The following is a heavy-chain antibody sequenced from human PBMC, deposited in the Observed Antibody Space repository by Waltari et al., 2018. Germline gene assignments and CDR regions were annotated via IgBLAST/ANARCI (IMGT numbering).Heavy chain of an antibody. J-gene: IGHJ6*02. D-gene: IGHD4-17*01. V-gene: IGHV4-59*11. Sequence: QVQLQESGPGLVKPSETLSLTCTVSGGSISSHYWSWIRQPPGKGLEWIGYIYYSGSTNYNPSLKSRVTISVDTSKNQFSLKLSSVTAADTAVYYCARLYGDYYYYGMDVWGQGTTVTVSS. CDR1: GGSISSHY. CDR2: IYYSGST. CDR3: ARLYGDYYYYGMDV.